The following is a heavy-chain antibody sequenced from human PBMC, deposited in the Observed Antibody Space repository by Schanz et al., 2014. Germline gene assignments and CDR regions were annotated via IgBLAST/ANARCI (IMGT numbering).Heavy chain of an antibody. CDR2: TTPNSGGP. CDR1: GYTFTGYY. V-gene: IGHV1-2*02. CDR3: ARDGGGPTVTTGYYGMDV. Sequence: QVQLVQSGAAVKKPGASVRVSCKASGYTFTGYYTNWVRQAPAQGLGWMGWTTPNSGGPAYAQKFQGRVTRTSDTSISTAYMVLSRLRSDDTAIYYCARDGGGPTVTTGYYGMDVWGQGTTVTVSS. J-gene: IGHJ6*02. D-gene: IGHD4-17*01.